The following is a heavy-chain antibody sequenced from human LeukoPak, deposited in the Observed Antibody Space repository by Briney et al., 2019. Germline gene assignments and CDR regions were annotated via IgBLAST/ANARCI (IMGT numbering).Heavy chain of an antibody. V-gene: IGHV4-59*01. CDR2: IYYSGST. CDR3: ARVGWGNGDIVVVPAATQRWYNWFDP. J-gene: IGHJ5*02. D-gene: IGHD2-2*01. Sequence: SETLSLTCTVSGGSISSYYWSWIRQPPGKGLEWIGYIYYSGSTNYNPSLKSRVTISVDTSKNQFSLKLSSVTAADTAVYYCARVGWGNGDIVVVPAATQRWYNWFDPWGQGTLVTVSS. CDR1: GGSISSYY.